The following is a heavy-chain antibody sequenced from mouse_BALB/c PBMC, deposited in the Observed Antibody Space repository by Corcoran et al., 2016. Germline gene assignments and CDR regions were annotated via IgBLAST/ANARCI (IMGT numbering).Heavy chain of an antibody. CDR2: IDPNNGGT. Sequence: EVQLQQSGPELMKPGASVKISCKTSGYTFTEYTIHWVKQSHGKSLGWIGGIDPNNGGTSYNQKFKGKASMTVDKSSSTAYMELRSLTSEDSAVYYFARDVARATSYAMDTWGQGTSATVSS. D-gene: IGHD3-1*01. V-gene: IGHV1-22*01. J-gene: IGHJ4*01. CDR1: GYTFTEYT. CDR3: ARDVARATSYAMDT.